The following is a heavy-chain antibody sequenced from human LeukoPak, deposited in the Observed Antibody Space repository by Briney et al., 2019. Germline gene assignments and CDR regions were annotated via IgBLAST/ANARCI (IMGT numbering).Heavy chain of an antibody. CDR3: AKESGSYDY. CDR2: IKQDGSEK. Sequence: GGSLRLSCAASGFTFSNYWMSWVRQAPGKGLEWVANIKQDGSEKYYVGSVKGRFTISRDNAKNSLYLQMNSLRTEDTALYYCAKESGSYDYWGQGTLVTVSS. V-gene: IGHV3-7*03. J-gene: IGHJ4*02. D-gene: IGHD1-26*01. CDR1: GFTFSNYW.